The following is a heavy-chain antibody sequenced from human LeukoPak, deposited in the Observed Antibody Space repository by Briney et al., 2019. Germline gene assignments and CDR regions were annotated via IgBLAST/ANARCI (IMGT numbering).Heavy chain of an antibody. J-gene: IGHJ6*02. D-gene: IGHD5-18*01. CDR2: IYPGDSDT. CDR3: ARHMGGTAMVSRRVYYYYYYGMDV. V-gene: IGHV5-51*01. Sequence: GESLKISCKGSGYSFTSYWIGWVRQMPGKGLEWMGIIYPGDSDTRYSPSFQGQVTISADKSISTAYLQWSGLKASDTAMYYCARHMGGTAMVSRRVYYYYYYGMDVWGQGTTVTVSS. CDR1: GYSFTSYW.